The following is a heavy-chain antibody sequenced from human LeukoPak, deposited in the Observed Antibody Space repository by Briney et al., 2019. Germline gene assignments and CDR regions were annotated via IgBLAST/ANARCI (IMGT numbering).Heavy chain of an antibody. D-gene: IGHD6-13*01. Sequence: GGSLRLSCAASGFTFSSYWMHWVRQAPGKGLVWVSRINSDGSSTIYADSVKGRFTMSRDNAKNTLYLQMNSVRAEDTAVYYCAKSRTSYSSSWSVSYYFDSWGQGALVTVSS. V-gene: IGHV3-74*01. J-gene: IGHJ4*02. CDR2: INSDGSST. CDR3: AKSRTSYSSSWSVSYYFDS. CDR1: GFTFSSYW.